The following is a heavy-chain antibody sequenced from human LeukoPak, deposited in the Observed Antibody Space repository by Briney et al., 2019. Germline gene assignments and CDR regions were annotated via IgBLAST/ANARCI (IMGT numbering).Heavy chain of an antibody. Sequence: PGRSLRLSCAASGFTFSSYVMHWVRQAPGKGLEWVAIISYDGSNEYYADSVKGRFTISRDNSKNTLYLQMKSLRAEDTAVYYCARGGSGSHLDYWGQGTLVTVSS. CDR1: GFTFSSYV. CDR3: ARGGSGSHLDY. V-gene: IGHV3-30*04. CDR2: ISYDGSNE. J-gene: IGHJ4*02. D-gene: IGHD1-26*01.